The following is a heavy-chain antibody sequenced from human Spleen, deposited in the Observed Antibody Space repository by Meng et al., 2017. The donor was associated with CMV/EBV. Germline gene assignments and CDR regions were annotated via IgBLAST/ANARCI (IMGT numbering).Heavy chain of an antibody. Sequence: ETLSLTCTVSGGSISSSSYYWGWIRQPPGKGLEWVSSISSSSSYIYYADSVKGRFTISRDNAKNSLYLQMNSLRAEDTAVYYCARNLQKSVHYYYYGMDVWGQGTTVTVSS. V-gene: IGHV3-21*01. CDR3: ARNLQKSVHYYYYGMDV. CDR1: GGSISSSS. CDR2: ISSSSSYI. D-gene: IGHD3-10*02. J-gene: IGHJ6*02.